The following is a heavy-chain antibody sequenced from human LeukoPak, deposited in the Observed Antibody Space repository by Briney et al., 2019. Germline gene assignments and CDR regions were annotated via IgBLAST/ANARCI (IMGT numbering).Heavy chain of an antibody. CDR3: ASESYYDFWSGSRAFDI. CDR2: ISSSSSYI. CDR1: GFTFSSYS. J-gene: IGHJ3*02. D-gene: IGHD3-3*01. V-gene: IGHV3-21*01. Sequence: GGSLRLSCAASGFTFSSYSMNWVRQAPGKGLEWVSSISSSSSYIYYADSVKGRFTISRDNAKNSLYLQMNSLRAEDTAVYYRASESYYDFWSGSRAFDIWGQGTMVTVSS.